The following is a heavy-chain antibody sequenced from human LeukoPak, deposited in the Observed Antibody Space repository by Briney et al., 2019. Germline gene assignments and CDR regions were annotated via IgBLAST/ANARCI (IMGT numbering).Heavy chain of an antibody. J-gene: IGHJ4*02. CDR1: GVSISSYY. D-gene: IGHD3-10*01. V-gene: IGHV4-59*01. CDR2: IYYSGST. CDR3: ARDSGYGSGSYYTFDY. Sequence: SETLSLTCTVSGVSISSYYWSWIRQPPGKGLEWIGYIYYSGSTNYNPSLKSRVTISVDTSKNQFSLKLSSVTAADTAVYYCARDSGYGSGSYYTFDYWGQGTLVTVSS.